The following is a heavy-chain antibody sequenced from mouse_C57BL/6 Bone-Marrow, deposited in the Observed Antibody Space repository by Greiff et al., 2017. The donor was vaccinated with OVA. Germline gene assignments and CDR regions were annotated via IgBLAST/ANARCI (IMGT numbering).Heavy chain of an antibody. CDR3: ARYITGLDY. CDR1: GFTFTDYY. Sequence: DVQLQESGGGLVQPGGSLSLSCAASGFTFTDYYMSWVRQPPGKALEWLGFIRNKANGYTTEYSASVKGRFTISRDNSQSILYLQMNALRAEDSATYYCARYITGLDYWGQGTTLTVSS. CDR2: IRNKANGYTT. D-gene: IGHD4-1*01. V-gene: IGHV7-3*01. J-gene: IGHJ2*01.